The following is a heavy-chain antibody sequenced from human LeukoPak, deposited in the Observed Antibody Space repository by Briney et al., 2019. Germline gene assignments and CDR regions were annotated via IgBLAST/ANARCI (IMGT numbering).Heavy chain of an antibody. CDR2: ITGNNGNT. CDR1: GYTFSGYG. J-gene: IGHJ4*02. Sequence: ASVTVFCKTSGYTFSGYGISWVRQAPGQGLEWMGWITGNNGNTNYAPSLQGRVTMTTDTSTNTVYMEPTSLKSDDTAVYYCARDQRNSGSYRFEYWGQGTLVTVSS. V-gene: IGHV1-18*01. CDR3: ARDQRNSGSYRFEY. D-gene: IGHD1-26*01.